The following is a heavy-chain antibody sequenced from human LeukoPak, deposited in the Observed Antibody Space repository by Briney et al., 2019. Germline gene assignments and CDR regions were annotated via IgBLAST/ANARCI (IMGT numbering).Heavy chain of an antibody. Sequence: GGSLRLSCAASGFTFSSYSMNWVRQAPGKGLEWVSYISSSSSTIYYADSVKGRFTISRDNAKNSLYLQMNSLRAGDTAVCYCARDRGIAVADYFDYWGQGTLVTVSS. CDR3: ARDRGIAVADYFDY. D-gene: IGHD6-19*01. CDR1: GFTFSSYS. V-gene: IGHV3-48*01. J-gene: IGHJ4*02. CDR2: ISSSSSTI.